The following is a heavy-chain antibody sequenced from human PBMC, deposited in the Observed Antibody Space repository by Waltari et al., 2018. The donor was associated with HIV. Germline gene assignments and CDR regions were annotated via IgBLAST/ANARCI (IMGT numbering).Heavy chain of an antibody. V-gene: IGHV1-3*01. D-gene: IGHD3-9*01. Sequence: VQVVQSGAEVKKPGASVKVSCTASGYTFSRAGMDWVRQAPGQRLEWMGRINAGNGDTKYSQKFQGRVTISRDTSASTAYMELSSLRSEDTAVYYCARTYDVLTGFGWFDPWGQGTLVTVSS. CDR3: ARTYDVLTGFGWFDP. CDR1: GYTFSRAG. CDR2: INAGNGDT. J-gene: IGHJ5*02.